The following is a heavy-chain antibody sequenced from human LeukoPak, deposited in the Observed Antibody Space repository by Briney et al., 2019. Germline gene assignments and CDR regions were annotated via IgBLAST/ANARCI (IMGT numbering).Heavy chain of an antibody. V-gene: IGHV1-18*01. Sequence: GASVKVSCKASGYTFTSYGISWVRQAPGQGLEWMGWISACNGNTNYAQKLQGRVTMTTDTSTSTAYMELRSLRSDDTAVYYCARESDSSGYYSRYYYYYGMDVWGQGTTVTVSS. CDR1: GYTFTSYG. CDR2: ISACNGNT. J-gene: IGHJ6*02. CDR3: ARESDSSGYYSRYYYYYGMDV. D-gene: IGHD3-22*01.